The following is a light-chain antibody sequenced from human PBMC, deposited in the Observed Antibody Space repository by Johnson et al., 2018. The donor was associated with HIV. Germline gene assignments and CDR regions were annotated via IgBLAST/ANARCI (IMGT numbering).Light chain of an antibody. CDR3: GTWDSRLSADV. V-gene: IGLV1-51*02. CDR2: ENN. CDR1: SSNIGKNY. J-gene: IGLJ1*01. Sequence: QSVLTQPPSVSAAPGQRVTISCSGSSSNIGKNYVSWYQQLPGTAPKLLIYENNKRPSGIPDRFSGSKSGTYATLALTGLQAGDEADYYCGTWDSRLSADVFGSGTKVTVL.